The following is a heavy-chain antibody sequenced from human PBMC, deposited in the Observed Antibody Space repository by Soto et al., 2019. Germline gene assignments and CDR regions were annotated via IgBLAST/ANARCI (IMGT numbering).Heavy chain of an antibody. CDR1: GYTFSNDG. CDR2: ISAYNRNT. CDR3: ARDRSGVAANRQEYFHH. J-gene: IGHJ1*01. D-gene: IGHD6-19*01. V-gene: IGHV1-18*01. Sequence: GASVKVSCKASGYTFSNDGISWVRQAPGQGLEWMGWISAYNRNTHYAEKFQGRVTMTTDTSTSTAYMELRGLRSDDTAVYYCARDRSGVAANRQEYFHHWGQGTLVTVSS.